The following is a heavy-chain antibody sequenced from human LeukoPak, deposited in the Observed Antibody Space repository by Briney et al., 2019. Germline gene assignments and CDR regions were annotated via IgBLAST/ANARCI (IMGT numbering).Heavy chain of an antibody. D-gene: IGHD1-26*01. Sequence: PGWSLRLSCAASGFTFSSYSMNWVRQAPGKGLEWVSYISRISSTIYYADSVKGRFTISRDNTKNSLYLQINSLRAEDTAVYYCGREVGAVPFVYWGQGTLVTVSS. CDR3: GREVGAVPFVY. CDR2: ISRISSTI. V-gene: IGHV3-48*01. J-gene: IGHJ4*02. CDR1: GFTFSSYS.